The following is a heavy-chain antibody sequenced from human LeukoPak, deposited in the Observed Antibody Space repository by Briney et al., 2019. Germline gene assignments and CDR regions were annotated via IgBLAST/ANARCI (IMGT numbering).Heavy chain of an antibody. CDR1: GYTFTSYD. J-gene: IGHJ4*02. V-gene: IGHV1-8*01. D-gene: IGHD3-22*01. CDR3: ARGTYYYDSSGYYSGFSFDY. Sequence: ASVKVSCKASGYTFTSYDINWVRQATGQGLEWMGWMNPNSGNTGYAQKFQGRVTMTRNTSISTAYMELSSLRSEDTAVYHCARGTYYYDSSGYYSGFSFDYWGQGTLVTVSS. CDR2: MNPNSGNT.